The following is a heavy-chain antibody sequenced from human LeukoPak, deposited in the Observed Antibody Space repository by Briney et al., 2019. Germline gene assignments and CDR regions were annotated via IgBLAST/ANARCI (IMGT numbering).Heavy chain of an antibody. V-gene: IGHV3-23*01. J-gene: IGHJ4*02. D-gene: IGHD7-27*01. Sequence: GGSLRLSCAASGFTFSSYAMSWVRQAPGKGLEWVSDISGSGISTYYADSVKGRFTLFRDNAESSLYLQMNSLRAEDTAVYYCARGHWGLDYWGQGTLVSVSS. CDR3: ARGHWGLDY. CDR2: ISGSGIST. CDR1: GFTFSSYA.